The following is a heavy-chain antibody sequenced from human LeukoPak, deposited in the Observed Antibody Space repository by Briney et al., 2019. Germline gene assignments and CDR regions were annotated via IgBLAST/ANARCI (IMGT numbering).Heavy chain of an antibody. Sequence: SETLSLTCIVSGDSITSGNFYWSWIRQPAGKGLERIGRIYGSGTTNYSPSLRSRVPISKDASKNQFSLKLNSVTAADTAVYYCARGWGSTSSNYFDPWGQGTLVIVSS. CDR3: ARGWGSTSSNYFDP. V-gene: IGHV4-61*02. CDR1: GDSITSGNFY. CDR2: IYGSGTT. J-gene: IGHJ5*02. D-gene: IGHD2-2*01.